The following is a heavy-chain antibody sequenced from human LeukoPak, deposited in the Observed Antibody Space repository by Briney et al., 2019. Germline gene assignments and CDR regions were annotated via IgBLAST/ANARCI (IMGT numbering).Heavy chain of an antibody. J-gene: IGHJ4*02. CDR2: INHSGST. Sequence: SETLSLTCAVYGGSFTGYYWSWIRHPPGERLEWIGEINHSGSTNYNPSLKSRVTISVDTSKNQFSLKLSSVTAADTAVYYCARASIAVAAFDYWGQGSLVTVSS. CDR3: ARASIAVAAFDY. D-gene: IGHD6-19*01. CDR1: GGSFTGYY. V-gene: IGHV4-34*01.